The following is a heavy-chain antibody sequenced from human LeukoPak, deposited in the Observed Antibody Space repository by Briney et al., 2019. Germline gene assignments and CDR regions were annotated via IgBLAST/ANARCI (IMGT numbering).Heavy chain of an antibody. CDR3: ARGGTEIYYYHYGMDV. V-gene: IGHV3-30*04. D-gene: IGHD5-12*01. CDR1: GLTFNRYA. Sequence: GGSLRLSCAASGLTFNRYAMHWVRQAPGKGLEWVAVISYDGSNKYYAGTVKGRFTISRDNSKNTLYLQMNSLRVEDTAVYFCARGGTEIYYYHYGMDVWGQGTTVTVSS. J-gene: IGHJ6*02. CDR2: ISYDGSNK.